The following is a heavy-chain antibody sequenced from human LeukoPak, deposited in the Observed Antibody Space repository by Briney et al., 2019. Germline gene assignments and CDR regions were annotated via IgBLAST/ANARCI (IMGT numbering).Heavy chain of an antibody. CDR1: GGSISRYY. CDR3: ARDRRGRPYDFWSGYYTGIGWFDP. J-gene: IGHJ5*02. D-gene: IGHD3-3*01. V-gene: IGHV4-4*07. Sequence: SETLSLTCTVSGGSISRYYWSWLRQPAGKGLEWIGRIYTSGSNNYNPCLKSRVTMSVDTSKNQSSLKLSSVTAADTAVYYCARDRRGRPYDFWSGYYTGIGWFDPWGQGTLVTVSS. CDR2: IYTSGSN.